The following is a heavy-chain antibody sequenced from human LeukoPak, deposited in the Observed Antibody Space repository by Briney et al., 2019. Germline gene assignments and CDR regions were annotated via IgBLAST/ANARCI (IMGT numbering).Heavy chain of an antibody. V-gene: IGHV4-59*01. D-gene: IGHD2-2*01. Sequence: PSETLSLTCTVSGGSISSYYWSWIRQPPGKGLEWIGDIYYSGSTNYNPSLKSRVTISVDTFKNHCSLKLSSVTSAHTAVYYWARPTISCSSTSCYEGHAFDIWGQGTMVTVSS. CDR3: ARPTISCSSTSCYEGHAFDI. CDR1: GGSISSYY. CDR2: IYYSGST. J-gene: IGHJ3*02.